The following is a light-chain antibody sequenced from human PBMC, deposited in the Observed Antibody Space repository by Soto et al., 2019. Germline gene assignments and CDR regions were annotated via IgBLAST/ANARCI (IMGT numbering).Light chain of an antibody. V-gene: IGLV2-14*01. Sequence: QSALTQPASVSGSPRQSITISCTGTSSDVGGYNYVSWYQQHPGKAPKLMIYDVSNRPSGVSNRFSGSKSGNTASLTIHVLQADDEDDYSCSSYPSSRTPGYVFGTGTKLTVL. CDR1: SSDVGGYNY. CDR2: DVS. J-gene: IGLJ1*01. CDR3: SSYPSSRTPGYV.